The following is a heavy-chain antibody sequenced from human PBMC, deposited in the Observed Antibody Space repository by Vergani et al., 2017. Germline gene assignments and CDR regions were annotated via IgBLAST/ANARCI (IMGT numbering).Heavy chain of an antibody. CDR2: IHNSGNG. V-gene: IGHV4-39*01. CDR1: GDSIISRSYY. CDR3: ASGKYYSDSTSHFRGRYFDV. D-gene: IGHD3-16*01. Sequence: QMQLQESGPGLVKASETLSLTCTVSGDSIISRSYYWGWIRQPPGKGLEWIWSIHNSGNGDSSSSLKSRVTISADTSKNQFSLRLTSVTAADTAVYYCASGKYYSDSTSHFRGRYFDVWGRGTLVTVPS. J-gene: IGHJ2*01.